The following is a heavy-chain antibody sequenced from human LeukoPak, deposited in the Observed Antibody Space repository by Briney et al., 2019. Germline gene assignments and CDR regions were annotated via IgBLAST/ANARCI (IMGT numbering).Heavy chain of an antibody. J-gene: IGHJ4*02. CDR1: GFTFSTYA. Sequence: PGGSLRLSCAASGFTFSTYATSWVRQAPGKGLEWVSTISGSGGNTYYADSVKGRFTISRDNSKNTLYLQMNSLRAEDTAVYYCAKDLRFHVYWGQGTLVTVSS. D-gene: IGHD3-3*01. CDR3: AKDLRFHVY. CDR2: ISGSGGNT. V-gene: IGHV3-23*01.